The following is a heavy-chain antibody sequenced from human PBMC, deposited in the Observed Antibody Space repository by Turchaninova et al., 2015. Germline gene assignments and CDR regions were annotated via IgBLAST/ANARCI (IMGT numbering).Heavy chain of an antibody. D-gene: IGHD6-6*01. CDR3: ATYSSSPEQFDY. Sequence: QLHLVRSGAEVTEPGASDRDTCTASGGNFSSKGISGVRKAPGQGLEWMGGIIPIVGTANDAQKLQGRVTITADESTSTAYMELSSLRSEDTAVYYCATYSSSPEQFDYWGQGTLVTVSS. J-gene: IGHJ4*02. CDR2: IIPIVGTA. CDR1: GGNFSSKG. V-gene: IGHV1-69*01.